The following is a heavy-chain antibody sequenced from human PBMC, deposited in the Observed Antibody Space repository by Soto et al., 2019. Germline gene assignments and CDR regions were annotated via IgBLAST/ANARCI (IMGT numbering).Heavy chain of an antibody. CDR1: GFTFSSYW. J-gene: IGHJ4*02. V-gene: IGHV3-74*01. CDR3: ARGPDYYDSSGYKHFDY. D-gene: IGHD3-22*01. CDR2: INSDGSST. Sequence: GGSLRLSCAASGFTFSSYWMHWVRQAPGKGLVWVSRINSDGSSTSYADSVKGRFTISRDNAKNTLYLQMNSLRAEDTVVYYCARGPDYYDSSGYKHFDYWGQGTLVTVSS.